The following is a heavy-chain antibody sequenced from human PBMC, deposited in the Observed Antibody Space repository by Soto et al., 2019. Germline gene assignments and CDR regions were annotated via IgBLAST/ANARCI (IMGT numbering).Heavy chain of an antibody. CDR2: ISVSGGST. CDR3: AKDKGLMGSRAFDI. V-gene: IGHV3-23*01. CDR1: GFTFSSYA. D-gene: IGHD1-26*01. J-gene: IGHJ3*02. Sequence: GGSLRLSCAASGFTFSSYAMSWVRQAPGKGLEWVSAISVSGGSTYYADSVKGRFTISRDDSKNSKYLQMNSLRAEDTAVYYCAKDKGLMGSRAFDIWGQGTMVTVSS.